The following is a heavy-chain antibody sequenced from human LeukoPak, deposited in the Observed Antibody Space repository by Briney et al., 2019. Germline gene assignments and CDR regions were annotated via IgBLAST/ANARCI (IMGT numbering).Heavy chain of an antibody. Sequence: SETLSLTCTVSGGSISSSSYSWGWIRQPPGKGLEWIGSIYYSGSTYYNPPLKSRVTISVDKSKNQFSLKLSSVTASDTAVYYCARDQAGYYGSGSYSAFDIWGQGTMVTVSS. CDR1: GGSISSSSYS. CDR2: IYYSGST. D-gene: IGHD3-10*01. CDR3: ARDQAGYYGSGSYSAFDI. J-gene: IGHJ3*02. V-gene: IGHV4-39*07.